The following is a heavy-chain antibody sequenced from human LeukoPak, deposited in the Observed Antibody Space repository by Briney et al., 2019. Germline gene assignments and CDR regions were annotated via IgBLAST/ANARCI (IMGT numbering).Heavy chain of an antibody. CDR1: GFTFSSYA. CDR2: ISGSGGRT. D-gene: IGHD2-2*01. J-gene: IGHJ6*04. Sequence: GGSLRLSCAAPGFTFSSYAMSWVRQAPGKGLEWVSAISGSGGRTYYAESVKGRFTISRDNSKNTLYLQMNSLRAEATAVYYCAKDSYCSSTSCYDYYYYYGMDVWGKGTTVTVSS. V-gene: IGHV3-23*01. CDR3: AKDSYCSSTSCYDYYYYYGMDV.